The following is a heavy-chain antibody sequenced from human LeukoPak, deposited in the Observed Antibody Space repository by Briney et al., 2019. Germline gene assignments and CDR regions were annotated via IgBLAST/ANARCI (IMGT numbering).Heavy chain of an antibody. CDR1: GFTFSSNY. J-gene: IGHJ4*02. Sequence: GGSLRLSCAASGFTFSSNYMSWVRQAPGKGLEWVSVIYSGGSTYYADSVKGRFTISRDNSKNTLYLQMNSLRAEDMAVYYCAREGYDSSGYWRYFDYWGQGTLVTVSS. CDR2: IYSGGST. CDR3: AREGYDSSGYWRYFDY. V-gene: IGHV3-66*02. D-gene: IGHD3-22*01.